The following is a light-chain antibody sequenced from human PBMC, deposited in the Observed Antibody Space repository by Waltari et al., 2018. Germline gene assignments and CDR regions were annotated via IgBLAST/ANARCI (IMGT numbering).Light chain of an antibody. CDR1: SGPSSFV. CDR2: LNNDGGD. CDR3: QTWGTGIVV. J-gene: IGLJ2*01. V-gene: IGLV4-69*01. Sequence: QLVLTQPPSASASLGASVKLTCTLSSGPSSFVIAWHQQPPGKGPRYLMTLNNDGGDTKGAGIPDRFSGSTSGAERYLTIASLQSEDGADYFCQTWGTGIVVFGGGTKLTVL.